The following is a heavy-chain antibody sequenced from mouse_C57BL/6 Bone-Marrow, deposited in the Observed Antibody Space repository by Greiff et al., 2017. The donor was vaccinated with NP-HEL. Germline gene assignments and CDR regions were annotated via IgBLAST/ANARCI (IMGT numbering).Heavy chain of an antibody. CDR3: TRGATVVATNWYFDV. Sequence: EVKLQESGGGLVQPGGSMKLSCAASGFTFSDAWMDWVRQSPEKGLEWVAEIRNKANNHATYYAESVKGRFTISRDDSKSSVYLQMNSLRAEDTGIYYCTRGATVVATNWYFDVWGTGTTVTVSS. CDR2: IRNKANNHAT. J-gene: IGHJ1*03. V-gene: IGHV6-6*01. D-gene: IGHD1-1*01. CDR1: GFTFSDAW.